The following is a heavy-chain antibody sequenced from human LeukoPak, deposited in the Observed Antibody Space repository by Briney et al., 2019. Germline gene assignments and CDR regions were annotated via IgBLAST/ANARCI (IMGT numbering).Heavy chain of an antibody. Sequence: SGGSLRLSWAASGFTFSSYWIGWVRQAPGKGLEWVANIKQDGSEKYYVDSVKGRFTISRDNAKNSLYLQMNSLRAEDTAVYYCASARGSNYGSLGDWGQGTLVTVSS. CDR1: GFTFSSYW. CDR2: IKQDGSEK. CDR3: ASARGSNYGSLGD. J-gene: IGHJ4*02. D-gene: IGHD5-18*01. V-gene: IGHV3-7*05.